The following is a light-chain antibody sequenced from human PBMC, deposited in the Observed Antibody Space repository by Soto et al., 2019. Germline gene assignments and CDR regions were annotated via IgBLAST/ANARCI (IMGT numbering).Light chain of an antibody. V-gene: IGKV3-15*01. CDR1: QGVGSN. CDR3: QQYNNWPPQDT. J-gene: IGKJ2*01. CDR2: GAS. Sequence: EIVLTQSPGTLSLSPGERATLSCKASQGVGSNYLAWYQQKPGQAPRPLIYGASSRATGIPARFSGSGSGTEFTLTISSLQSEDFAVYYCQQYNNWPPQDTFGQGTKLEIK.